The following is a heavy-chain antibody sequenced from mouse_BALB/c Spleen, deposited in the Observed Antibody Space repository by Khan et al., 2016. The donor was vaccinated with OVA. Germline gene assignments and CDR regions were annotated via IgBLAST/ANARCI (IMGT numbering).Heavy chain of an antibody. CDR3: ARGGGGDRFLY. J-gene: IGHJ3*01. V-gene: IGHV1S137*01. Sequence: QVQLKQSGAELVRPGVSVKISCKGSGYTFTDFTMHWVKQSHAMSLEWIGVISTYYGDADYNQKFKGKATMTVDKSSNTAYMDLVRLTSEDSAIFDVARGGGGDRFLYWGQGTLVTVSA. CDR2: ISTYYGDA. CDR1: GYTFTDFT.